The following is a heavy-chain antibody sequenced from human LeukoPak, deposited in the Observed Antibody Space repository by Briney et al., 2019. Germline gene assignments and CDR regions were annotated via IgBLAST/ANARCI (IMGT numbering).Heavy chain of an antibody. J-gene: IGHJ4*02. CDR2: LIYIFGTA. V-gene: IGHV1-69*06. CDR3: ARDLVGYTFGGVIVKAYFDY. CDR1: GGTFSSYN. D-gene: IGHD3-16*02. Sequence: SVKVSCKASGGTFSSYNINWVRQAPGQGLEWMGGLIYIFGTANYAQNFQGRVTITADKSKSTVYMELSSLRSEDTAVYYCARDLVGYTFGGVIVKAYFDYWGQGTLVTVSS.